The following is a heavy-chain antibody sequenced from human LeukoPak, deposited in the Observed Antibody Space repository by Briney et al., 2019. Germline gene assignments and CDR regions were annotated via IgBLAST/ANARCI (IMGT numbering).Heavy chain of an antibody. CDR2: IYYSGST. CDR1: GGSISSGGYY. J-gene: IGHJ4*02. Sequence: SETLSLTCTVSGGSISSGGYYWSWIRQHPGKGLEWIGYIYYSGSTNYNPSLKSRVTISVDTSKNQFSLKLSSVTAADTAVYYCARDSEGGAKVENAGYDSWGQGTLVTVSS. D-gene: IGHD3-22*01. CDR3: ARDSEGGAKVENAGYDS. V-gene: IGHV4-61*08.